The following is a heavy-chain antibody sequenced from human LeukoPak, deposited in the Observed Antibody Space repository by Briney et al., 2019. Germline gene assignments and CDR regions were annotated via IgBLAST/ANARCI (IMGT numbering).Heavy chain of an antibody. J-gene: IGHJ5*02. V-gene: IGHV1-2*02. Sequence: ASVKVSCKASGYTFSDYYVHWVRQAPGQGLEWMGWINPNSGGTNYAQKFQGRVTMTRDTSISAAYMELSSLRSDDTAVYYCARVGRSGIHKLHWFDPWGQGTLVIVSS. CDR1: GYTFSDYY. CDR2: INPNSGGT. D-gene: IGHD1-1*01. CDR3: ARVGRSGIHKLHWFDP.